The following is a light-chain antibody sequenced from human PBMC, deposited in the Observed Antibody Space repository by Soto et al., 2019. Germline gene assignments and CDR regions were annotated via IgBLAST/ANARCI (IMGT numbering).Light chain of an antibody. V-gene: IGKV1-5*03. CDR3: LQYNSLYT. J-gene: IGKJ2*01. CDR1: QSLSGW. Sequence: DIQMTQSPSTLSASVGDRVTITCRASQSLSGWLAWYQQKPGKAPKLLIYKTPTLESGVPSRFSGSGSGTQFTLTITSLQPDDSATYYCLQYNSLYTFGQGTKVDIK. CDR2: KTP.